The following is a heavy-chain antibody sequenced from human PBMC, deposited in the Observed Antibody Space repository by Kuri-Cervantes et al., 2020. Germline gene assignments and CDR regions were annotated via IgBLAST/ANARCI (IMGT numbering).Heavy chain of an antibody. D-gene: IGHD6-6*01. V-gene: IGHV3-7*01. CDR3: ARDRVSSLDY. Sequence: GESLKISCVASGFTFSKNGIHWVRQAPGKGLEWVADIKQDGSDKYYVDSVKGRFTISRDNAKNSLYLQMNSLRAEDTAVYYCARDRVSSLDYWGQGTLVTVSS. CDR2: IKQDGSDK. CDR1: GFTFSKNG. J-gene: IGHJ4*02.